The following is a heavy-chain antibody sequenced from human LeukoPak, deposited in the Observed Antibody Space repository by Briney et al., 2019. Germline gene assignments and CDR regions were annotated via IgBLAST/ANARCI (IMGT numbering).Heavy chain of an antibody. CDR1: GYTFTSYG. Sequence: ASVKVSCKASGYTFTSYGISWVRQAPGQGLEWMGWISAYNGNTNYALKLQGRVTMTTDTSTSTAYMELRSLRSDDTAVYYCASSHIAAAGSDAFDIWGQGTMVTVSS. CDR3: ASSHIAAAGSDAFDI. CDR2: ISAYNGNT. V-gene: IGHV1-18*01. J-gene: IGHJ3*02. D-gene: IGHD6-13*01.